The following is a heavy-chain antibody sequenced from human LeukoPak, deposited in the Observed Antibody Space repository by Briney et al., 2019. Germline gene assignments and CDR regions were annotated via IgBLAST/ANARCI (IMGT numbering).Heavy chain of an antibody. CDR3: AKVWGYSIWPLGGEYFDY. D-gene: IGHD3-16*01. J-gene: IGHJ4*02. V-gene: IGHV3-23*01. CDR2: ISGSGGSA. Sequence: GGSLRLSCTVSGFTFSSYAMSWVRRVPGKGLEWVSTISGSGGSAYYADSVKGRFTISRDNSKNTVYLQMNSVGAEETAIFNCAKVWGYSIWPLGGEYFDYWGPGTLVPSPQ. CDR1: GFTFSSYA.